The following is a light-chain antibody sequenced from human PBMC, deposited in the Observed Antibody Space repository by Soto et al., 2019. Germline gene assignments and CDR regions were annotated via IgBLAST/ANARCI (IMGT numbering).Light chain of an antibody. CDR3: CSYANSYTWV. CDR2: NVS. Sequence: QSALTQPRSVSVSPGQSVTISCIGTSSDVGGFNYVSWYQHHPGKDPKLKIYNVSERPSGVPDRFSGSKSVNTASLTISGLHVEDEADYYCCSYANSYTWVFGGGTNLTVL. CDR1: SSDVGGFNY. J-gene: IGLJ3*02. V-gene: IGLV2-11*01.